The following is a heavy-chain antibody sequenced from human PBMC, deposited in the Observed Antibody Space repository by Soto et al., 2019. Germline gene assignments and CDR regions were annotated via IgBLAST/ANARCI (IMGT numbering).Heavy chain of an antibody. Sequence: ASVKVSFKASGYTFTSYGISWVRQAPGQGLEWMGWISAYNGNTNYAQKLQGRVTMTTDTSTSTAYMELRSLRSDDTAVYYCARDRASWHNFDYWGQGTLVTVSS. CDR3: ARDRASWHNFDY. CDR2: ISAYNGNT. CDR1: GYTFTSYG. J-gene: IGHJ4*02. V-gene: IGHV1-18*04. D-gene: IGHD6-13*01.